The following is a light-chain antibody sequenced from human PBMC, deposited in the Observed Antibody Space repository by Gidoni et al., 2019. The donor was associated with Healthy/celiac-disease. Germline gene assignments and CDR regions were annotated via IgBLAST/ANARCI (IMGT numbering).Light chain of an antibody. CDR1: QSISSY. V-gene: IGKV1-39*01. Sequence: DIQMTQSPSSLSASVGDRVTISCRASQSISSYLNWYQQKPGKAPKLLIYAASSLQSGVPSRFSGSGSGTDFTLTISSLQPEDFANYYCQQSYIFGPGTKVEIK. J-gene: IGKJ3*01. CDR3: QQSYI. CDR2: AAS.